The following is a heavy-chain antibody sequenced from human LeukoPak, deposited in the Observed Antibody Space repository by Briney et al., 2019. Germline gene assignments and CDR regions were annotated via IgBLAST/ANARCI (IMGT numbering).Heavy chain of an antibody. J-gene: IGHJ4*02. Sequence: GGSLRLSCAASGFTFSSYGMHWARQAPGKGLEWVAVIWYDGSNKYYADSVKGRFTISRDNSKNTLYLQMNSLRAEDTAVYYCARDKGYCSGGSCLYYFDYWGQGTLVTVSS. CDR1: GFTFSSYG. CDR3: ARDKGYCSGGSCLYYFDY. CDR2: IWYDGSNK. V-gene: IGHV3-33*01. D-gene: IGHD2-15*01.